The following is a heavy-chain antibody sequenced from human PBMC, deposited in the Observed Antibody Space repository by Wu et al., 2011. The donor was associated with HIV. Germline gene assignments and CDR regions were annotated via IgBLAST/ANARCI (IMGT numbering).Heavy chain of an antibody. Sequence: QVQLVQSGAEVKKPGSPVKVSCKASGGTFSSYAISWVRQAPGQGLEWMGGIIPVFGAARYAQKFQGRVTITADKSTSTAYMELSSLRSEDTAVYYCARGLYGPTSRGYGMDVWGQGTTFTVSS. J-gene: IGHJ6*02. V-gene: IGHV1-69*14. CDR1: GGTFSSYA. D-gene: IGHD2/OR15-2a*01. CDR2: IIPVFGAA. CDR3: ARGLYGPTSRGYGMDV.